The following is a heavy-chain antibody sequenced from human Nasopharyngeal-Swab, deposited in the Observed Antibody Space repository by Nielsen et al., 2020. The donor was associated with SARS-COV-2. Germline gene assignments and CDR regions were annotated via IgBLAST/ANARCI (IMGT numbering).Heavy chain of an antibody. V-gene: IGHV3-7*01. CDR3: ARVGWWFHYYFDY. J-gene: IGHJ4*02. CDR1: GFTFSNAW. Sequence: GESLKISCAASGFTFSNAWMSWVRQAPGKGLEWVANIKQDGSEKYYVDSVKGRFTISRDNAKNSLYLQMNSLRAEDTAVYYCARVGWWFHYYFDYWGQGTLATVSS. CDR2: IKQDGSEK. D-gene: IGHD2-15*01.